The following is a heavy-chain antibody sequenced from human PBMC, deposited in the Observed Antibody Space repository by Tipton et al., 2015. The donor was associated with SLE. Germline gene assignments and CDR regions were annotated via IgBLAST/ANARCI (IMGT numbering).Heavy chain of an antibody. V-gene: IGHV4-59*08. D-gene: IGHD1-26*01. CDR3: ARHGSLYSGSYYHYYYGMDV. CDR2: IYYSGST. J-gene: IGHJ6*02. Sequence: TLSLTYTVSGGSISSYYWSWIRQPPGKGLEWIGYIYYSGSTNYNPSLKSRVTTSVDKSKNHFSLKLSSVTAADTAVYYCARHGSLYSGSYYHYYYGMDVWGQGTTVTVSS. CDR1: GGSISSYY.